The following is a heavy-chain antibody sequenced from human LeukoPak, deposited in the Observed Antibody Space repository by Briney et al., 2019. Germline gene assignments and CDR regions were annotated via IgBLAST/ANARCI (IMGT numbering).Heavy chain of an antibody. D-gene: IGHD2-2*01. CDR3: ARGGPLGYCSSTSCYLSDY. J-gene: IGHJ4*02. CDR1: GGSISSGGYY. V-gene: IGHV4-31*03. CDR2: IYYSGST. Sequence: SQTLSLTCTVSGGSISSGGYYWSWIRQHPGKGLEWIGYIYYSGSTYYNPSLKSRVTISVDTSKNQFSLKLSSVTAADTAVYYCARGGPLGYCSSTSCYLSDYWGQGTLVTVSS.